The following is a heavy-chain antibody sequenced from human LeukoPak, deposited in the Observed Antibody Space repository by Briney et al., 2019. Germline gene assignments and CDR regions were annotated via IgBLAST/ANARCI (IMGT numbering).Heavy chain of an antibody. J-gene: IGHJ4*02. CDR1: GGSITNYY. D-gene: IGHD2-2*01. Sequence: PSETLSLTCTVSGGSITNYYWSWIRQPAGKGLEWIGRIYTSGSTSYNPSLKSRVTMSVDTSKNQFSLKLSSVTAADTAVYYCASTERCSTTCPLDYWGQGTLVTVSS. CDR3: ASTERCSTTCPLDY. V-gene: IGHV4-4*07. CDR2: IYTSGST.